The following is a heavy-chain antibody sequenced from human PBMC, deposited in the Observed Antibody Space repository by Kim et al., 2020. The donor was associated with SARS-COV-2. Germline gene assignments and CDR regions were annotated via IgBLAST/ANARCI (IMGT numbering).Heavy chain of an antibody. CDR1: GFTFSSYG. D-gene: IGHD6-13*01. J-gene: IGHJ4*02. V-gene: IGHV3-33*06. Sequence: GGSLRLSCAASGFTFSSYGMHWVRQAPGKGLEWVAVIWYDGSNKYYADSVKGRFTISRDNSKNTLYLQMNSLRAEDTAVYYCAKDRDSSRGETVFDYWGQGTLVTVSS. CDR3: AKDRDSSRGETVFDY. CDR2: IWYDGSNK.